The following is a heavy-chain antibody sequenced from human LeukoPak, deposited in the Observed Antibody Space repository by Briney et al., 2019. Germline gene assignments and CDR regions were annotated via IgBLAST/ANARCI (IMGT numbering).Heavy chain of an antibody. CDR3: VQESYSLLRSYFDY. J-gene: IGHJ4*02. CDR1: GFTFSSYE. D-gene: IGHD2-21*01. Sequence: PGGSLRLSCAASGFTFSSYEMNWVRQAPGKGLEWVSYISSSGSTIYYADSVKGRFTISRDNAKNSLYLQMNSLRAEDTAVYYCVQESYSLLRSYFDYWGQGTLVTVSS. CDR2: ISSSGSTI. V-gene: IGHV3-48*03.